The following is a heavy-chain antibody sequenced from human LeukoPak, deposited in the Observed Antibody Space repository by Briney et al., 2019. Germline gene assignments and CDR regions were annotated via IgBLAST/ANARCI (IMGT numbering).Heavy chain of an antibody. Sequence: GRSLRLSCAASGFTFSSYAMHWVRHAPGKGLEWVADISYDGSNKYYADSVKGRFTISRDNSKNTLYLQMNSLRAEDTAVYYCARDSGFWSGYYFDPWGQGTLVTVSS. CDR1: GFTFSSYA. D-gene: IGHD3-3*01. J-gene: IGHJ5*02. CDR2: ISYDGSNK. CDR3: ARDSGFWSGYYFDP. V-gene: IGHV3-30-3*01.